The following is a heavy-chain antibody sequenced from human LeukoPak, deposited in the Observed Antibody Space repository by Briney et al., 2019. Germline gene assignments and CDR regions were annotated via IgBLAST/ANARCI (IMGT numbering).Heavy chain of an antibody. D-gene: IGHD1-26*01. CDR1: GGSISSYY. J-gene: IGHJ4*02. Sequence: SETLSLTCTVSGGSISSYYWSWIRQPPGKALEWIGYIYYSGTTNYNPSLKSRVTISVDTSKNQFSLKLSSVTAADTAVYYCARLALQEVGATQTYYLDYWGQGTLVTVSS. V-gene: IGHV4-59*01. CDR2: IYYSGTT. CDR3: ARLALQEVGATQTYYLDY.